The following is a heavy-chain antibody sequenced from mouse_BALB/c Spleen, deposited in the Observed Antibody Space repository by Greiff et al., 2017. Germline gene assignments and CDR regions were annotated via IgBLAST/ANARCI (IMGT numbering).Heavy chain of an antibody. V-gene: IGHV3-2*02. CDR1: GYSITSYYA. Sequence: EVKLVESGPGLVKPSQSLSLTCTVSGYSITSYYAWNGIRQVPENTLEWMGYISDSGSTSYNPSLKSRISITRDKSKNQFFLQLNSGTTEDTATYYCAVNDDGSSYDMDYWGQGTTVTVSS. D-gene: IGHD1-1*01. J-gene: IGHJ4*01. CDR2: ISDSGST. CDR3: AVNDDGSSYDMDY.